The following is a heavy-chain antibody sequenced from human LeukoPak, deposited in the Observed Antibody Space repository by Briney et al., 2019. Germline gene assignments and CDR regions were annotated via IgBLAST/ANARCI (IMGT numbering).Heavy chain of an antibody. V-gene: IGHV4-59*01. Sequence: PSETLSLTCTVSGGSISSYYWSWIRQPPGKGLEWIGYIYYSGSTNYNPSLKSRVTISVDTSKNQFPLKLSSVTAADTAVYYCARGGIQLWLRPFDYWGQGTLVTVSS. CDR3: ARGGIQLWLRPFDY. CDR1: GGSISSYY. CDR2: IYYSGST. J-gene: IGHJ4*02. D-gene: IGHD5-18*01.